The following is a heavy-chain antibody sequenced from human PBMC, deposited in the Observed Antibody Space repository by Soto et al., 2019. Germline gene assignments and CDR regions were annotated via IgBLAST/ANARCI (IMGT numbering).Heavy chain of an antibody. CDR3: VVFYYYDSSGYYHGELDY. V-gene: IGHV4-4*02. CDR1: GGSISSSNW. Sequence: PSETLSLTCAVSGGSISSSNWWSWVRQPPGEGLEWIGEIYHSGSTNYNPSLKSRVTISVDKSKNQFSLKLSSVTAADTAVYYCVVFYYYDSSGYYHGELDYWGQGTLVTVSS. D-gene: IGHD3-22*01. CDR2: IYHSGST. J-gene: IGHJ4*02.